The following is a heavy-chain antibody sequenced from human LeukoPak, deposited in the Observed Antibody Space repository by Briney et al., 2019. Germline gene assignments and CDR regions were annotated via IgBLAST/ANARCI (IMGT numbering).Heavy chain of an antibody. J-gene: IGHJ6*02. CDR2: ISSSGSTI. CDR1: GFTFSSYE. CDR3: ARYPDQTIPYYYYYGMDV. D-gene: IGHD2-2*01. Sequence: GGSLRLSCAASGFTFSSYEMHWVRQSPGKGLEWVSYISSSGSTIYYADSVKGRFTISRDNAKHSLYLQMNSLRAEDTAVYYCARYPDQTIPYYYYYGMDVWGQGTTVTVSS. V-gene: IGHV3-48*03.